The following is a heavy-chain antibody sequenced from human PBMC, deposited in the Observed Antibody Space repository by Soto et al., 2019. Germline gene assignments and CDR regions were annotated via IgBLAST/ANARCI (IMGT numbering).Heavy chain of an antibody. V-gene: IGHV3-74*01. D-gene: IGHD1-26*01. CDR2: INSDGSST. J-gene: IGHJ4*02. Sequence: EVQLVESGGGLVQPGGSLRLSCAASGFTFSNYWMHWVRQAPGKGLVWVSRINSDGSSTSYADSVKGRFTVSRDNAKNTQYLQMNSLRAEDTAVYFCARDVTVSTGSYPHCWGQGTLVTVSS. CDR3: ARDVTVSTGSYPHC. CDR1: GFTFSNYW.